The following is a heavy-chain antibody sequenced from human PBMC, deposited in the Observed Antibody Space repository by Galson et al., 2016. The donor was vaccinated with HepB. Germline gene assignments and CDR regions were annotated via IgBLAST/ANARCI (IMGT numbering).Heavy chain of an antibody. CDR3: ARAHYYDSSGSLPDY. D-gene: IGHD3-22*01. Sequence: SVKVSCKASGYSFRSFHINWVRQAPGQGLEWMGWISPSNGNTLYARKFQGRVSMTTELSTDTAYMELRSLRFNDTDVYYCARAHYYDSSGSLPDYWGQGTLVTVSS. CDR2: ISPSNGNT. V-gene: IGHV1-18*01. CDR1: GYSFRSFH. J-gene: IGHJ4*02.